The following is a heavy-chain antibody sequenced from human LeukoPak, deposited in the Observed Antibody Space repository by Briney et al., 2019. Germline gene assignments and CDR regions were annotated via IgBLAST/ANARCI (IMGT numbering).Heavy chain of an antibody. Sequence: PGGSLRLSCAASGFTFSSYGMHWVRQAPGKGLEWVAFIRYDGSNKYYADSVKGRFTISRDNSKNTLYLQMNSLRAEDTAAYYCAKDRGTSLWYFDLWGRGTLVTVSS. CDR2: IRYDGSNK. V-gene: IGHV3-30*02. J-gene: IGHJ2*01. D-gene: IGHD2-2*01. CDR1: GFTFSSYG. CDR3: AKDRGTSLWYFDL.